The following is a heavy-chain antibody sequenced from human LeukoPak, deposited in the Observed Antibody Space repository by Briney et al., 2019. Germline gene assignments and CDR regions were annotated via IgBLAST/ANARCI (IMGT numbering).Heavy chain of an antibody. D-gene: IGHD6-6*01. V-gene: IGHV3-64*01. J-gene: IGHJ4*02. Sequence: GGSLRLSCAASGFNLSSYSMHWGRQAPGKGLEYVSAISSYGGSTYYANSVKDRFTISRDNSKNTVYLQMGSLRTEDMAVYYCARISRSHDYDYWGQGTLVTVSS. CDR1: GFNLSSYS. CDR3: ARISRSHDYDY. CDR2: ISSYGGST.